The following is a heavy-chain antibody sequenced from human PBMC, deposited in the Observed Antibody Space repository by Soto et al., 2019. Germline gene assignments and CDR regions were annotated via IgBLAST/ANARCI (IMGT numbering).Heavy chain of an antibody. CDR3: ARGLRITIFGVVSTPNYYYYYGMDV. J-gene: IGHJ6*02. Sequence: PSETLSLTCTVSGGSISSYYWSWIRQPPGKGLEWIGYIYYSGSTNYNPSLKSRVTISVDTSKNQFSLKLSSVTAADTAVYYCARGLRITIFGVVSTPNYYYYYGMDVWGQGTTVTVSS. D-gene: IGHD3-3*01. V-gene: IGHV4-59*01. CDR1: GGSISSYY. CDR2: IYYSGST.